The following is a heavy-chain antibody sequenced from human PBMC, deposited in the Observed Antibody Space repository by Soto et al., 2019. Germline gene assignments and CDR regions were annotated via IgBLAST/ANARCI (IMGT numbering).Heavy chain of an antibody. CDR2: ISAHTGSS. D-gene: IGHD3-22*01. CDR1: GYTFTSSG. CDR3: ARAVFYQGSDSRGYSFDAFDF. Sequence: QVQLVQSGAEVTKPGASVKVSCKASGYTFTSSGMSWVRQAPGQGLEWMGWISAHTGSSEYAQRFQGRVTMTTDRSKSTAYMELRSLRSDDTAVYYCARAVFYQGSDSRGYSFDAFDFWGPGTLVTVSS. V-gene: IGHV1-18*01. J-gene: IGHJ3*01.